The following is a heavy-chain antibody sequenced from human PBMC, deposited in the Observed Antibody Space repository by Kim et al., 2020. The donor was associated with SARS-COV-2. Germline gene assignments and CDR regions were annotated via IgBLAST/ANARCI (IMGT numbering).Heavy chain of an antibody. D-gene: IGHD3-10*01. Sequence: TYSPSFQGHVTISAAKSISTAYLQWSSLKASDTAMYYCARRGEAYGMDVWGQGTTVTVSS. J-gene: IGHJ6*02. CDR3: ARRGEAYGMDV. V-gene: IGHV5-10-1*01.